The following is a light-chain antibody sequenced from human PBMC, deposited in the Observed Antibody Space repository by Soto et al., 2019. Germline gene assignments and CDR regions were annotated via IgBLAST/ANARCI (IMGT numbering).Light chain of an antibody. Sequence: DIQMTQSPSSLSASVGDRVTITCRASQSISSYLNWYQQKPGKAPKLLIYAASSLQSGVPSRFRGSGSGTDFTLTISSLQPEDFATDYCQQSYSPLWTFDQGTKVEIK. CDR3: QQSYSPLWT. CDR2: AAS. V-gene: IGKV1-39*01. J-gene: IGKJ1*01. CDR1: QSISSY.